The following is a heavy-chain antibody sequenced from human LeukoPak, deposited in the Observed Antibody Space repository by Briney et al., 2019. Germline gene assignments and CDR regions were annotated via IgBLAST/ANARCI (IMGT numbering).Heavy chain of an antibody. CDR1: GYSFTSYW. CDR2: IDPSDSYT. J-gene: IGHJ3*02. CDR3: ARHKYYDSRGRGNVFDI. Sequence: AESPLISCKGSGYSFTSYWITWVRQMPGKGLEWWGRIDPSDSYTNRSPSFQGRVTISADKSSSTAYLQLTSLKASDTAMYYCARHKYYDSRGRGNVFDIWGQGTMVTVSS. V-gene: IGHV5-10-1*01. D-gene: IGHD3-22*01.